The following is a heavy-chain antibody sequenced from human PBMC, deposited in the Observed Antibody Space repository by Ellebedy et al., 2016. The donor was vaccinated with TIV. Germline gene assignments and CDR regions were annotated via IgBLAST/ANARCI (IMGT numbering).Heavy chain of an antibody. CDR1: GGSISSYY. Sequence: MPSETLSLTCTASGGSISSYYWSWIRQPPGKGLEWIGYIYYSGSTNYNPSLKSRVTISVDTSKNQFSLKLSSVTAADTAVYYCARGNGPPFDYWGQGTLVTVSS. CDR2: IYYSGST. CDR3: ARGNGPPFDY. V-gene: IGHV4-59*01. D-gene: IGHD2-8*01. J-gene: IGHJ4*02.